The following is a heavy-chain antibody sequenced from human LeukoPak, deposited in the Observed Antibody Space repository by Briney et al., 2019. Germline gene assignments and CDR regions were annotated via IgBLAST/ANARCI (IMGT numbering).Heavy chain of an antibody. CDR3: ARDLLVVVPAAILRYYYGMDV. D-gene: IGHD2-2*02. V-gene: IGHV1-69*13. J-gene: IGHJ6*02. Sequence: ASVKVSCKASGGTYSSYAISWVRQAPGQGLVWMGGIIPIFGTANYAQKFQGRVTITADESTSTAYMELSSLRSEDTAVYYCARDLLVVVPAAILRYYYGMDVWGQGTTVTVSS. CDR1: GGTYSSYA. CDR2: IIPIFGTA.